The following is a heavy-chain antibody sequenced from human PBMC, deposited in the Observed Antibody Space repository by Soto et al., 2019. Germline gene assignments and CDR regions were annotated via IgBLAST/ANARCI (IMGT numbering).Heavy chain of an antibody. J-gene: IGHJ6*02. CDR1: GGSFSGYY. D-gene: IGHD6-13*01. CDR2: INHSGST. V-gene: IGHV4-34*01. Sequence: PSETLSLTCAVYGGSFSGYYWSWIRQPPGKGLEWIGEINHSGSTNYNPSLKSRVTISVGTSKNQFSLKLSSVSAADTAVYYCARARGIFSSSWYIYYYYYGMDVWGQGTTVTVSS. CDR3: ARARGIFSSSWYIYYYYYGMDV.